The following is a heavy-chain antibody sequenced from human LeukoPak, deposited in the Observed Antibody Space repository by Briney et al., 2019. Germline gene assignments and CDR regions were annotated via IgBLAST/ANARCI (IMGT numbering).Heavy chain of an antibody. CDR1: GFTFSSYA. D-gene: IGHD3-3*01. V-gene: IGHV3-23*01. CDR3: AKTLSSYDFWSGYPNSAYFDY. Sequence: GGSLRLSCAASGFTFSSYAMSWVRQAPGKGLEWVPAIGGSGGSTYYADSVKGRFTISRDNSKNTLYLQMNSLRAEDTAVYYCAKTLSSYDFWSGYPNSAYFDYWGQGTLVTVSS. J-gene: IGHJ4*02. CDR2: IGGSGGST.